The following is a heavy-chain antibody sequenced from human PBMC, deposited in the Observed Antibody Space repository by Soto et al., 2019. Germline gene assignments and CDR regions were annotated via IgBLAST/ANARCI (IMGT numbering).Heavy chain of an antibody. Sequence: GGSLRLSCAASGFTFSSYGMHWVRQAPGKGLEWVAVISYDGSNKYYADSVKGRFTISRDNSKNTLYLQMNSLRAEDTAVYYCAKGAVVVPAAGWGQGTLVTVSS. CDR1: GFTFSSYG. J-gene: IGHJ4*02. D-gene: IGHD2-2*01. CDR3: AKGAVVVPAAG. V-gene: IGHV3-30*18. CDR2: ISYDGSNK.